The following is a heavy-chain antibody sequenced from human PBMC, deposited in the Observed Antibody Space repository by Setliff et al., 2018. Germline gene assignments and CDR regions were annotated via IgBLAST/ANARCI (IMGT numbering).Heavy chain of an antibody. CDR1: GFTFSTYS. D-gene: IGHD3-16*01. V-gene: IGHV3-21*01. Sequence: LRLSCAASGFTFSTYSMNWVRQAPGKGLEWVSSISSSSSYIYYADSVKGRFTISRDKAKNSLYLQMDSLSAEDTAVYYCARVGVFGGGYFDFWGQGTLVTVSS. CDR2: ISSSSSYI. CDR3: ARVGVFGGGYFDF. J-gene: IGHJ4*02.